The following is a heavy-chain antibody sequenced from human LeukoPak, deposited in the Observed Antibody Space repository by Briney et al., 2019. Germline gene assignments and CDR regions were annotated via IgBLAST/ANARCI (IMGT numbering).Heavy chain of an antibody. V-gene: IGHV3-23*01. CDR1: GXTFSSYA. CDR2: ISGGGGIT. Sequence: GSLRLSFAASGXTFSSYAMNWVRQAPGKGLEWVSAISGGGGITYYADSVKGRFTISRDNSKNTLFLQMNSLRAEDTAVYYCAKDREGLSSGYDLEYFDYWGQGTLVTVFS. CDR3: AKDREGLSSGYDLEYFDY. D-gene: IGHD5-12*01. J-gene: IGHJ4*02.